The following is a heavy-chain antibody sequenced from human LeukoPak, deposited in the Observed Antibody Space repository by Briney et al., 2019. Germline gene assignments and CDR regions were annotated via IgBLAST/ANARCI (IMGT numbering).Heavy chain of an antibody. V-gene: IGHV1-2*02. CDR2: VNPNSGDT. D-gene: IGHD2-2*01. CDR1: GYTFTGYY. J-gene: IGHJ3*02. CDR3: ARDWGPSTSCYGPCRDAFDI. Sequence: GASVKVSCKASGYTFTGYYLHWVRQAPGQGLEWMGCVNPNSGDTNYAQKFQGSVTMTRDTSISTVYMELSRLRSDDTAVYYCARDWGPSTSCYGPCRDAFDIWGQGTMVTVSS.